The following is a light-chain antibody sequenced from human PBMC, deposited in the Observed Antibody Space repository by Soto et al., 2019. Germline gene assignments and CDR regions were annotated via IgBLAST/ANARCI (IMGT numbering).Light chain of an antibody. V-gene: IGKV1-33*01. J-gene: IGKJ1*01. CDR2: DAS. Sequence: IQMTQSPSSLSSSFGDRVTITCQASQDISNYLNWYQQKPGKAPKLLSYDASNLETGVPSRFSGSVSGTDGTFTISSLKKEDGATYYCQQYYSFPWTFGQGTKVDNK. CDR1: QDISNY. CDR3: QQYYSFPWT.